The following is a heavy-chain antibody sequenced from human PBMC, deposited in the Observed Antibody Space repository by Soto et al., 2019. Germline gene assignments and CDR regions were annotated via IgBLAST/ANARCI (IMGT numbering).Heavy chain of an antibody. Sequence: EVQLVESGGGLVQPGRSLRLSCAASGFTFDDYAMHWVRQAPGKGLEWVSGISWNSGSIGYADSVKGRFTISRDNAKNSLYLQMNSLRAEDTALYYYAKDIVAAGAYYYYYMDVWGKGTTVTVSS. CDR1: GFTFDDYA. CDR3: AKDIVAAGAYYYYYMDV. CDR2: ISWNSGSI. J-gene: IGHJ6*03. V-gene: IGHV3-9*01. D-gene: IGHD6-13*01.